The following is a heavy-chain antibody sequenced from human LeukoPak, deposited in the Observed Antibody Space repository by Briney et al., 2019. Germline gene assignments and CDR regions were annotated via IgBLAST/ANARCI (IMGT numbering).Heavy chain of an antibody. J-gene: IGHJ6*03. Sequence: PSETLSLTCAVYGGSFSGYYWSWIRQPPGKGLEWIGEINHSGSTNYNPSLKSRVTISVDTSKNQFSLKLSSVTAADTAVYYCARHSTYYYGSGSYVYYYYMDVWGKGTTVTISS. CDR1: GGSFSGYY. CDR2: INHSGST. V-gene: IGHV4-34*01. CDR3: ARHSTYYYGSGSYVYYYYMDV. D-gene: IGHD3-10*01.